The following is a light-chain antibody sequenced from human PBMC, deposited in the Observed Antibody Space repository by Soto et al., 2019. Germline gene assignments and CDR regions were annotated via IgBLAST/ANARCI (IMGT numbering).Light chain of an antibody. CDR2: SNN. CDR3: AAWDDSLNHYV. CDR1: SSNIGGNT. Sequence: QSVLTQPPSASGTPGQRVSISCSGSSSNIGGNTVNWYQQLPGTAPKLLIYSNNQRPSGVPGRFSGSRSGTSASLAISGLQSEDEADYYCAAWDDSLNHYVFGTATKLTVL. J-gene: IGLJ1*01. V-gene: IGLV1-44*01.